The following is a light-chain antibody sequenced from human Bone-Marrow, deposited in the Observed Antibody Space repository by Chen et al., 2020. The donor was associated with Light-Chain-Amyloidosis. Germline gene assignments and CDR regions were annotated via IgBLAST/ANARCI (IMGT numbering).Light chain of an antibody. V-gene: IGLV3-25*03. CDR1: DLPTKY. Sequence: SDELTQPPSVAVAPGQTARITCAGDDLPTKYAYWYQQKTGQAPVLVIHRDTERPSGISERFSGSSSGTTATLTIGGVQAADEAPYHCQSADSSGTYEVIFGGGTKLTVL. CDR2: RDT. J-gene: IGLJ2*01. CDR3: QSADSSGTYEVI.